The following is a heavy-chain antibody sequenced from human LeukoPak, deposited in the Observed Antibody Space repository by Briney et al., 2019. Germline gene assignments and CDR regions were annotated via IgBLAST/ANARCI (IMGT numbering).Heavy chain of an antibody. D-gene: IGHD3-22*01. CDR1: GGSISSGSYY. V-gene: IGHV4-61*02. CDR2: IYTSGST. J-gene: IGHJ5*02. CDR3: ARDDGGYYLNWFDP. Sequence: SQTLSLTCTVSGGSISSGSYYWSWIRQPAGKGLEWIGRIYTSGSTNYNPSLKSRVTISVDTSKNQFSLKLSSVTAADTAVHYCARDDGGYYLNWFDPWGQGTLVTVSS.